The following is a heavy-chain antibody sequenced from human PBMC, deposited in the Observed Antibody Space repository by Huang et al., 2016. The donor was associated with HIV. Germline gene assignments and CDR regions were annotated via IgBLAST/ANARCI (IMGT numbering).Heavy chain of an antibody. Sequence: QVQLQESGPGPVKPSQTLSLTCTVSGDSISRGGYLWSWIRPSPGKGLEVIGSIYYTGTTSYNPSLRGRVTMSVDTSKNQFSLRLTSVTAEDTAVYYCARDRITQCNGGRCYSDWSDPWGQGTLVIVSS. CDR1: GDSISRGGYL. CDR2: IYYTGTT. D-gene: IGHD2-15*01. J-gene: IGHJ5*02. V-gene: IGHV4-30-4*08. CDR3: ARDRITQCNGGRCYSDWSDP.